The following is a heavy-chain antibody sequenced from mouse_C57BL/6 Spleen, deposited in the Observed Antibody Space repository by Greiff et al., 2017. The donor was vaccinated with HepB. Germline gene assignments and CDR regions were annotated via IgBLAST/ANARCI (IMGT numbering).Heavy chain of an antibody. CDR2: IDPSDSET. Sequence: VQLQQSGAELVRPGSSVKLSCKASGYTFTSYWMHWVKQRPIQGLEWIGNIDPSDSETHYNQKFKDKATLTVDKSSSTAYMQLSSLTSEDSAVYYCAREGTYYSNSPFAYWGQGTLVTVSA. CDR1: GYTFTSYW. D-gene: IGHD2-5*01. J-gene: IGHJ3*01. V-gene: IGHV1-52*01. CDR3: AREGTYYSNSPFAY.